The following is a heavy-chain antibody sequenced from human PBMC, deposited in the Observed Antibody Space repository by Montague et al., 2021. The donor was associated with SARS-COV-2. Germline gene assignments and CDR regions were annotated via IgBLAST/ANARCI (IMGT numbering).Heavy chain of an antibody. CDR1: GDSVSSNSAA. Sequence: CAISGDSVSSNSAAWSWIRQSPSRGLEWLGRTYYRSKWYNDYAVSVKSRITINPDTSKNQFSLQLNSVTPKDTAVYYCARDTRIQLWFDRDYYYGMDVWGQGTTVTVSS. CDR3: ARDTRIQLWFDRDYYYGMDV. J-gene: IGHJ6*02. D-gene: IGHD5-18*01. V-gene: IGHV6-1*01. CDR2: TYYRSKWYN.